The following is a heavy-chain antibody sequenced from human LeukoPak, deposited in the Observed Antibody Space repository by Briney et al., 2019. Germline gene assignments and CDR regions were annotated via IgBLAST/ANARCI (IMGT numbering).Heavy chain of an antibody. CDR3: AHHTVAGSFDY. CDR2: IIPIFGTA. D-gene: IGHD6-19*01. Sequence: SVKVSCKASGYTFTGYYMYWVRQAPGQGLEWMGGIIPIFGTANYAQKFQGRVTITADKSTSTAYMELSSLRSEDTAVYYCAHHTVAGSFDYWGQGTLVTVSS. CDR1: GYTFTGYY. J-gene: IGHJ4*02. V-gene: IGHV1-69*06.